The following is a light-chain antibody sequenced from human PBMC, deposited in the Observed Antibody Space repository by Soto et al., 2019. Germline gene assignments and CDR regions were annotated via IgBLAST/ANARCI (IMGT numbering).Light chain of an antibody. J-gene: IGKJ4*01. CDR2: AAS. Sequence: TQSPATLSVSPGEGATLSCRASQSVGTKLAWYQQKPGKAPKLLIYAASTLQSGVPSRFSGSGSGTDFTLTISSLQPEDFATYYCQQLNSYLLTFGGGTKVEIK. CDR3: QQLNSYLLT. V-gene: IGKV1-9*01. CDR1: QSVGTK.